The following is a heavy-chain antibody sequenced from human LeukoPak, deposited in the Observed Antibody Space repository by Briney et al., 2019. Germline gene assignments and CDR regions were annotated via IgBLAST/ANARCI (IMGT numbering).Heavy chain of an antibody. D-gene: IGHD1-26*01. Sequence: GESLKISCKGSGYSFTSYWIGWVRQMPGKGPEWMGIIYPGDSDTRYSPSFQGQVTISADKSISTAYLQWSSLKASDTAMYYCARLIQVGGSYFYFDYWGKGTLVTVSS. V-gene: IGHV5-51*01. J-gene: IGHJ4*02. CDR2: IYPGDSDT. CDR1: GYSFTSYW. CDR3: ARLIQVGGSYFYFDY.